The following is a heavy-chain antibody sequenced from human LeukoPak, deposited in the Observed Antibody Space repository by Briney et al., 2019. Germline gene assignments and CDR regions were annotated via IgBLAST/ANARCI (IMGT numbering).Heavy chain of an antibody. D-gene: IGHD3-16*01. CDR2: MNPNSGNT. J-gene: IGHJ5*02. Sequence: ASVKVSCKASGYTFTSYDINWVRQATGQGLEWMGWMNPNSGNTGYAQKFQGRVTMTRNTSISTAYMELSSLRSEDTAVYYYARGLRRGNWFDPWGQGTLVTVSS. CDR1: GYTFTSYD. CDR3: ARGLRRGNWFDP. V-gene: IGHV1-8*01.